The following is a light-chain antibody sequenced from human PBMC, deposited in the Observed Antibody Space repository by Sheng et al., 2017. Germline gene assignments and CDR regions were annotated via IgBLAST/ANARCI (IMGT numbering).Light chain of an antibody. V-gene: IGKV3-20*01. Sequence: EIVMTQSPATLSLSPRERATLSCRASQYINNKLAWYQQKPGQAPRLLIYGASSRATGIPDRFSGSGSGTDFTLTISRLEPEDFAVYYCQQYGSSPPLTFGGGTKVEDQT. CDR2: GAS. CDR1: QYINNK. J-gene: IGKJ4*01. CDR3: QQYGSSPPLT.